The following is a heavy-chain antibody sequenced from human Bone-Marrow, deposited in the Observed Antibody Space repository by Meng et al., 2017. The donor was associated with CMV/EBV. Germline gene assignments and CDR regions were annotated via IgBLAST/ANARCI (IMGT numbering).Heavy chain of an antibody. CDR1: GYTFTGYY. V-gene: IGHV1-2*02. Sequence: ASVKVSCKASGYTFTGYYMHWVRQAPGQGLEWMGWINPNSGGTNYAQKFQGRVTMTRDTSISTAYMELSSLRSEDTAVYYCARSVCSSTSCYPPMWAFDIWGQGTMVTVSS. D-gene: IGHD2-2*01. CDR3: ARSVCSSTSCYPPMWAFDI. J-gene: IGHJ3*02. CDR2: INPNSGGT.